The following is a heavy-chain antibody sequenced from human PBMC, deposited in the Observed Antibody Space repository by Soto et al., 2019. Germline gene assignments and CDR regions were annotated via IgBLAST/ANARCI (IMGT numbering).Heavy chain of an antibody. CDR2: MNPNSGNT. V-gene: IGHV1-8*01. CDR3: ARIVVVPSTGNYYYYYYYMDV. D-gene: IGHD2-2*01. J-gene: IGHJ6*03. CDR1: GYTFTSYD. Sequence: ASVKVSCKASGYTFTSYDINWVRQATGQGLEWMGWMNPNSGNTGYAQKFQGRVTMTRNTSISTAYMELSSLRSEDTAVYYCARIVVVPSTGNYYYYYYYMDVWGKGTTVTVSS.